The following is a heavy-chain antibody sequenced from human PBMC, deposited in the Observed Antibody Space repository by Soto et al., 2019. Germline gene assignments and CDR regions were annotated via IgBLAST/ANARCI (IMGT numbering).Heavy chain of an antibody. J-gene: IGHJ4*02. CDR2: IDPSDSYT. CDR3: ATIPKTYYYDSRGQPGLDY. D-gene: IGHD3-22*01. CDR1: GYSFTTYW. Sequence: PGESLKISCKGSGYSFTTYWLSWVRQMPGKGLEWMGTIDPSDSYTNYSPSFQGHVTISADKPISTAYLQWSSLKASDTAMYYCATIPKTYYYDSRGQPGLDYWGQGSLVTVSS. V-gene: IGHV5-10-1*01.